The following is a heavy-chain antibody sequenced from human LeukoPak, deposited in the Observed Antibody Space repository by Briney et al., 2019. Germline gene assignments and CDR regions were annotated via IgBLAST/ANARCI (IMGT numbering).Heavy chain of an antibody. CDR3: ARLWRAAIDY. CDR1: GYSISSGYY. D-gene: IGHD1-1*01. J-gene: IGHJ4*02. Sequence: NPSETLSLTCAVSGYSISSGYYWGWIRQPPGKGLEWIGSIYHSGSTYYNPSLKSRVTISADTSKNQFSLKLSSVTAADTAVYYCARLWRAAIDYGGQGILVTVSS. V-gene: IGHV4-38-2*01. CDR2: IYHSGST.